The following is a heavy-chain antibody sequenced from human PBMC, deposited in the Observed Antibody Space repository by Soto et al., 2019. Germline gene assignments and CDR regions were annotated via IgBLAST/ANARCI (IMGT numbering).Heavy chain of an antibody. V-gene: IGHV4-4*07. D-gene: IGHD4-17*01. Sequence: SETLSLTCTVSGDSVSKYYWNWIRQPAGKGLEWIGRIHSTRSPNYNPSLKSRVTMSVDTSKNQFSLKLNLTSVTAADTAVYYCARSPAYGDYANLDTWGQGTLVTVS. J-gene: IGHJ5*02. CDR3: ARSPAYGDYANLDT. CDR1: GDSVSKYY. CDR2: IHSTRSP.